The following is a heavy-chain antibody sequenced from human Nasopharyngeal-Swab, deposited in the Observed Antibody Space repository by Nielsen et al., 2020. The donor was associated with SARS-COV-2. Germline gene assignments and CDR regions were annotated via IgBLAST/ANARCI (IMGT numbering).Heavy chain of an antibody. CDR1: GFTFSDYY. D-gene: IGHD2-15*01. CDR2: ISSSGSTI. J-gene: IGHJ6*02. Sequence: GESLKISCAASGFTFSDYYMSWIRQAPGKGLEWVSYISSSGSTIYYADSVKGRFTISRDNSKNTLYLQMNSLRAEDTAVYYCARELLDGMDVWGQGTTVTVSS. CDR3: ARELLDGMDV. V-gene: IGHV3-11*04.